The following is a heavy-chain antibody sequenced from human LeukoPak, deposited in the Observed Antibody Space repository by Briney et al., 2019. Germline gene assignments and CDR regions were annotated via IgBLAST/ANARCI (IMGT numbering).Heavy chain of an antibody. Sequence: SETLSLTCTVSGGSISSSSYYWGWIRQPPGKGLEWIGSIYYSGSTYYNPSLKSRVTISVDTSKNQFSLKLSSVTAADTAVYYCASRSGLQDSFDYWGQGTLVTVSS. J-gene: IGHJ4*02. CDR3: ASRSGLQDSFDY. CDR2: IYYSGST. V-gene: IGHV4-39*01. CDR1: GGSISSSSYY. D-gene: IGHD4-11*01.